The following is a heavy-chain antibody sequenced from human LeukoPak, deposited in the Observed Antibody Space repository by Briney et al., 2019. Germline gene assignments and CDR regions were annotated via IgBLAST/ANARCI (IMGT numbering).Heavy chain of an antibody. CDR3: ARHTLRWLPDN. V-gene: IGHV4-38-2*01. CDR1: GYSISSGYY. Sequence: PSETLSLTCAVSGYSISSGYYWGWIRQPPGNGLGWIGSMYYSGITYYNPSLKSRVTISVDTSKNLFSLKLSSVTAADTAVYYCARHTLRWLPDNWGQGTLVTVSS. D-gene: IGHD6-19*01. J-gene: IGHJ4*02. CDR2: MYYSGIT.